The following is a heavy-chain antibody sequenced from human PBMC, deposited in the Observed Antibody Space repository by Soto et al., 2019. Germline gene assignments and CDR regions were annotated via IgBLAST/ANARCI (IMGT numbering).Heavy chain of an antibody. D-gene: IGHD3-9*01. J-gene: IGHJ4*02. CDR3: ARVQYDILTGYHDY. V-gene: IGHV1-3*01. Sequence: VASVKVSCKASGYTFTSYAMHWVRQAPGQRLEWMGWINAGNGNTKYSQKFQGRVTITRDTSASTAYMELSSLRSEDTAVYYCARVQYDILTGYHDYWGQGTLVTVSS. CDR1: GYTFTSYA. CDR2: INAGNGNT.